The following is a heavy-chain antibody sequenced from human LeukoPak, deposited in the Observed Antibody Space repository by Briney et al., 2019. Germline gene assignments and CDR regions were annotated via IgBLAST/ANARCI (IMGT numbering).Heavy chain of an antibody. Sequence: RGSLRLSCAASGFTFSSYAMSWVRQAPGKGREWVSGISGSGDNTYYADSVKGRFTISRDNSKNTLYVQVNSLGTEDTAAYYCAKGSYYDSSGSFYFDYWGQGTLVTVSS. CDR1: GFTFSSYA. J-gene: IGHJ4*02. D-gene: IGHD3-22*01. CDR3: AKGSYYDSSGSFYFDY. CDR2: ISGSGDNT. V-gene: IGHV3-23*01.